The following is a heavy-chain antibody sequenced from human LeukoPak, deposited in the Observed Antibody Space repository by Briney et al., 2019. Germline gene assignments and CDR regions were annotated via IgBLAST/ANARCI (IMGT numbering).Heavy chain of an antibody. V-gene: IGHV1-69*05. CDR3: ATPVNNGYYFDY. CDR1: GGTFSSYA. Sequence: SVKVSCKASGGTFSSYAISWVRQAHGQGLEWMGGIIPIFGTANYAQKFQGRVTITTDESTSTAYMELSSLRSEDTAVYYCATPVNNGYYFDYWGQGTLVTVSS. CDR2: IIPIFGTA. D-gene: IGHD1-14*01. J-gene: IGHJ4*02.